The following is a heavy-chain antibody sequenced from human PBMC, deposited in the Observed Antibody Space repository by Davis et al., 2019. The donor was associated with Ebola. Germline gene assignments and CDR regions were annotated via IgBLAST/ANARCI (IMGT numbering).Heavy chain of an antibody. CDR2: IYPGDSDA. J-gene: IGHJ5*02. Sequence: GESLKISCKGSGYSFPSFWLGWVRQMPGKGLEWMGTIYPGDSDAKYSPSFQGQVTISADKSISTAYLQWSSLKASDTAMYYCARGGLVVTAITNWFDPWGQGTLVTVSS. V-gene: IGHV5-51*01. CDR3: ARGGLVVTAITNWFDP. D-gene: IGHD2-21*02. CDR1: GYSFPSFW.